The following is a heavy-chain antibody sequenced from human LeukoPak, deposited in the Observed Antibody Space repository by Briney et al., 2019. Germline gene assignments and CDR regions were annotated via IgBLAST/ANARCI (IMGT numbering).Heavy chain of an antibody. V-gene: IGHV4-38-2*01. CDR3: ARAEGDYRRHYLDY. CDR2: IYYSGST. Sequence: SETLSLTCAVSGYSISSGYYWGWIRQPPGKGLEWIGSIYYSGSTYYNPSLKSRVTISVDTSKNQFSLKLSSVTAADTAVYYCARAEGDYRRHYLDYWGQGTLVTVSS. J-gene: IGHJ4*02. D-gene: IGHD4-17*01. CDR1: GYSISSGYY.